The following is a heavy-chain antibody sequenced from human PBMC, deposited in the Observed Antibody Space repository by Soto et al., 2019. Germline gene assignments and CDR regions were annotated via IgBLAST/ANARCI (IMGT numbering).Heavy chain of an antibody. CDR1: GFTFSSYE. CDR3: ASYDFWSGYFGY. V-gene: IGHV3-48*03. CDR2: ISSSGSTI. D-gene: IGHD3-3*01. Sequence: SGGSLRLSCAASGFTFSSYEMNWVRQAPGKGLEWVSYISSSGSTIYYADSVKGRFTISRDNAKNSLYLQMNSLRAEDTAVYYCASYDFWSGYFGYWGQGTLVTVSS. J-gene: IGHJ4*02.